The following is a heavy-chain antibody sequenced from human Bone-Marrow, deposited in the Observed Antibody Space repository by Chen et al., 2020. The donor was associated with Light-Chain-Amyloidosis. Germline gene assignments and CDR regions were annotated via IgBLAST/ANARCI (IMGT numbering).Heavy chain of an antibody. Sequence: TCAVYGGSFSGYYWSWIRQPPGEGLEWIGEINHSVSPNYPPSLKSRVTISVDTSKNQFSXKLSXXXXXXXXXXXXARXXXPGNRYGSGSYGYFDYWGQGTLVTVSS. CDR2: INHSVSP. J-gene: IGHJ4*02. CDR3: ARXXXPGNRYGSGSYGYFDY. CDR1: GGSFSGYY. V-gene: IGHV4-34*01. D-gene: IGHD3-10*01.